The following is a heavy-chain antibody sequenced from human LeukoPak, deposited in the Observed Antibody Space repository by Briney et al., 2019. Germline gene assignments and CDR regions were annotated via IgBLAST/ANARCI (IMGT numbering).Heavy chain of an antibody. V-gene: IGHV1-2*02. CDR1: GYIFTGYY. D-gene: IGHD3-22*01. CDR2: INPNSGGT. Sequence: GASVKVSCKASGYIFTGYYMHWVRQAPGQGLEWMGWINPNSGGTNYAQKFQGRVTMTRDTSISTSYMELSRLRSDDPAVYYCAREGDYYDSSGPNWFDPWGQGTLVTVSS. J-gene: IGHJ5*02. CDR3: AREGDYYDSSGPNWFDP.